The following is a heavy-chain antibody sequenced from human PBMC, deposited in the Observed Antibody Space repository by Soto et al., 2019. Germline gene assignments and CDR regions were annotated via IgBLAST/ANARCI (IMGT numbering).Heavy chain of an antibody. CDR3: ASAAVTGTAGLDF. CDR1: GYTFSGFY. CDR2: INPNSGGT. D-gene: IGHD6-19*01. V-gene: IGHV1-2*02. Sequence: GAEKVSCKASGYTFSGFYMHWVRQAPGQGLEWMGWINPNSGGTKSAEKFQGRVTMTRDTSISTAYMELSRLTSDDTAVYYCASAAVTGTAGLDFWGQGTQVTVSS. J-gene: IGHJ4*02.